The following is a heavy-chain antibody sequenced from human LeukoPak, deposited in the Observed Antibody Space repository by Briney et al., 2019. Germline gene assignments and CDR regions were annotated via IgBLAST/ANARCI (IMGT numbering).Heavy chain of an antibody. CDR1: GGSISSYY. CDR2: IYYSGST. CDR3: ARRSGPGAFDI. V-gene: IGHV4-59*12. J-gene: IGHJ3*02. Sequence: SETLSLTCTVSGGSISSYYWSWIRQPPGKGLEWIGYIYYSGSTNYNPSLKRRVTISVDTSKNQFSLKLSSVTAADTAVYYCARRSGPGAFDIWGQGTMVTVSS.